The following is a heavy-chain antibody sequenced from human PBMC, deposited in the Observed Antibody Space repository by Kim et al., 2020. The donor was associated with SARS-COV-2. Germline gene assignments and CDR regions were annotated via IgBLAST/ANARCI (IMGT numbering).Heavy chain of an antibody. D-gene: IGHD6-13*01. V-gene: IGHV1-3*01. J-gene: IGHJ5*02. CDR3: ARGSAGSFFDWFDP. Sequence: SRKCPGRVTLTRDTSASTAYMELSSLRSEDTAVYYCARGSAGSFFDWFDPWGQGTLVTVSS.